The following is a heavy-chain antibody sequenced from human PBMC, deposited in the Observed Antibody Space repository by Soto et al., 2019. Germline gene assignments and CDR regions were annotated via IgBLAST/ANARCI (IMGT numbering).Heavy chain of an antibody. Sequence: GGSLRLSCAASGFTFSDYYMSWIRQAQGKGLEWVSYISSSGSTIYYADSVKGRFTISRDNAKNSLYLQMNSLRAEDTAVYYCARGYDFWSGYYTYFDYWGQGTLVTVSS. D-gene: IGHD3-3*01. CDR2: ISSSGSTI. CDR1: GFTFSDYY. J-gene: IGHJ4*02. CDR3: ARGYDFWSGYYTYFDY. V-gene: IGHV3-11*01.